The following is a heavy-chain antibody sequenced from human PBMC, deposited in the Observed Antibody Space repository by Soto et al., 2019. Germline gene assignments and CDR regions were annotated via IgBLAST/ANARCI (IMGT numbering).Heavy chain of an antibody. CDR2: IIPIFGTA. J-gene: IGHJ6*02. Sequence: SVKVSCKASGGTFSSYAISWVRQAPGQGLEWMGGIIPIFGTANYAQKFQGRVTITADKSTSTAYMELSSLRSEDTAVYYCARDQRSITMIVRYYYYGMDVWGQGTTFTVSS. V-gene: IGHV1-69*06. D-gene: IGHD3-22*01. CDR3: ARDQRSITMIVRYYYYGMDV. CDR1: GGTFSSYA.